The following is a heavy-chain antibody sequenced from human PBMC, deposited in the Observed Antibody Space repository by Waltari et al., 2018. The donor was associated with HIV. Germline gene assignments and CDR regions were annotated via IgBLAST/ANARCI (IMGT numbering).Heavy chain of an antibody. D-gene: IGHD4-17*01. V-gene: IGHV3-49*03. J-gene: IGHJ4*02. CDR2: IRRKAYGGTT. CDR3: TRGTFTVTYYFDY. Sequence: EGQLGDAGGGLVQPGPSMRLSWATSGFSFRAYAVSWFRQAPGRGLEWVGFIRRKAYGGTTQYAASVKGRFTISRDDSKSIAYLQMNSLKTEDTALYYCTRGTFTVTYYFDYWGRGTLVTVSS. CDR1: GFSFRAYA.